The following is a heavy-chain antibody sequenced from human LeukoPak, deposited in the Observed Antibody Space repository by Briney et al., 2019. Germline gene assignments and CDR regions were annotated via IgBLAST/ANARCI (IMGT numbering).Heavy chain of an antibody. CDR1: GGSISSSSYY. V-gene: IGHV4-39*07. CDR3: ARGQLVRGVIITGFDY. CDR2: IYYSGST. J-gene: IGHJ4*02. Sequence: SETLSLTCTVSGGSISSSSYYWGWIRQPPGKGLEWIGSIYYSGSTNYNPSLKSRVTISVDTSKNQFSLKLSSVTAADTAVYYCARGQLVRGVIITGFDYWGQGTLVTVSS. D-gene: IGHD3-10*01.